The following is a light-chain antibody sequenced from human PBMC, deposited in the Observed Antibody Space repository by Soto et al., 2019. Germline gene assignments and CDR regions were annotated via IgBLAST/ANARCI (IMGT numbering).Light chain of an antibody. CDR1: SSDVGGYNY. Sequence: QSALTQPASVSGSPGQSITISCTGTSSDVGGYNYVSWYQKHPGKAPKLMIYDVSNRPSGVSNRFSGSKSGNTASLTISGLQAEDEADYDCSSYTSSSTWVFGGGTKLTVL. CDR2: DVS. J-gene: IGLJ3*02. CDR3: SSYTSSSTWV. V-gene: IGLV2-14*01.